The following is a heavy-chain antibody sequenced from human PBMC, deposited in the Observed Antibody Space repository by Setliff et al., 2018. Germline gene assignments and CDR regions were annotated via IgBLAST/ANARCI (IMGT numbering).Heavy chain of an antibody. V-gene: IGHV3-33*03. J-gene: IGHJ4*02. Sequence: GGSLRLSCVASGFTFSRYGMHWVRQAPGKGLEWVAVIWFDGSKTYYADSVKGRFTIARDNAKNSVYLQMDSLREEDTAVYFCSTKAVAGTGGQGTLVTVSS. CDR3: STKAVAGT. CDR1: GFTFSRYG. D-gene: IGHD6-19*01. CDR2: IWFDGSKT.